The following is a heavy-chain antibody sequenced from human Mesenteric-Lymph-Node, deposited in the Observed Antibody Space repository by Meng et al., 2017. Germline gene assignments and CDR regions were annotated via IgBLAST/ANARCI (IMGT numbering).Heavy chain of an antibody. CDR1: GFTFSDYY. CDR2: ISPTSGSL. Sequence: QVHVVQSGGGFVNTGGSLSPSCSAPGFTFSDYYMAWIRQPPGQGLEWVASISPTSGSLYYADSVKGRFSIARDNAKNSLSLQMGSLRVEDTAVYYCARDHGFLNWFDPWGQGTLVTVSS. D-gene: IGHD2/OR15-2a*01. CDR3: ARDHGFLNWFDP. V-gene: IGHV3-11*04. J-gene: IGHJ5*02.